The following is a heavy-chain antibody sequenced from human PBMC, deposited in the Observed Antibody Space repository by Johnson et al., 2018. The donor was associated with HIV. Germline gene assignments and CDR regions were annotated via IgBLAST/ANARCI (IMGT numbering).Heavy chain of an antibody. V-gene: IGHV3-30*04. J-gene: IGHJ3*02. CDR2: IAYDGSKK. D-gene: IGHD4/OR15-4a*01. CDR1: GFTFSSYA. CDR3: ARDSTPWGDDYVDYAFDI. Sequence: QVQLVESGGGVVQPGKSLRLSCAASGFTFSSYAIHWVRQAPGKGLEWVAIIAYDGSKKYYADSVKGRFTIPRDNAKNSLFLQMNRLRAEDTAVYYCARDSTPWGDDYVDYAFDIWGQGTLVTVSS.